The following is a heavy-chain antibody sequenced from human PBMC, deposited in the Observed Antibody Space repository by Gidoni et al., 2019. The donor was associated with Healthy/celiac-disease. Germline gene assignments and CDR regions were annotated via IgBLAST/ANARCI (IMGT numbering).Heavy chain of an antibody. CDR2: IYYSGST. CDR3: ARVALYDFWSGYYLG. Sequence: QLQLQESGPGLVKPSETLSLTCTVSGGSISSSSYYWGWIRQPPGKGLEWIGSIYYSGSTYYNPSLKSRVTISVDTSKNQFSLKLSSVTAADTAVYYCARVALYDFWSGYYLGWGQGTLVTVSS. J-gene: IGHJ4*02. CDR1: GGSISSSSYY. V-gene: IGHV4-39*01. D-gene: IGHD3-3*01.